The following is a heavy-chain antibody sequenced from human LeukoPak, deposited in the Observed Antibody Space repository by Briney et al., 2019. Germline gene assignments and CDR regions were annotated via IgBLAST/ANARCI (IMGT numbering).Heavy chain of an antibody. V-gene: IGHV3-74*01. CDR2: INSDGSSA. J-gene: IGHJ2*01. Sequence: VGSLRLSCAASGVTFSIYWMHWGRRAPGKGVVGVSGINSDGSSAGYADSVKGRFTFSSANAKTTLYLQRNRVMFEDRAGSYCVRVARAVFGTLYFDPWGPGNPVTAS. CDR1: GVTFSIYW. D-gene: IGHD6-19*01. CDR3: VRVARAVFGTLYFDP.